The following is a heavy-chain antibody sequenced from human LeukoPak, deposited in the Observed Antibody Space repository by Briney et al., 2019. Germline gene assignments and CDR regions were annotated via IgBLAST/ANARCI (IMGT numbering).Heavy chain of an antibody. J-gene: IGHJ4*02. CDR2: IRYDGSNK. V-gene: IGHV3-30*02. CDR3: AKAAYSSSWYGY. D-gene: IGHD6-13*01. CDR1: GFTFSSYG. Sequence: GGSLRLSCAASGFTFSSYGMHWVRQAPGKGLEWVAFIRYDGSNKYYADSVKGRFTISRDNSKNTLYLQMNSLRAEDTAVYYCAKAAYSSSWYGYWGQGTLVTVSS.